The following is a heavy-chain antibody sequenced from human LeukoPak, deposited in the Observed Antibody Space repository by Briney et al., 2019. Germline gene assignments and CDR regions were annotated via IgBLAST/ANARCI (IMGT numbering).Heavy chain of an antibody. CDR1: GFTFGHYA. CDR3: ARGGDFGVPAPLGIDAFDI. D-gene: IGHD2-2*01. CDR2: IRSQAYGGTI. Sequence: PGGSLRLSCTGSGFTFGHYALAWVRQAPGKGLEWLGFIRSQAYGGTIEYAASVKGRFSISRDNSKSIADLQVNSLKTKDTAVYYCARGGDFGVPAPLGIDAFDIWGQGTMVTVSS. J-gene: IGHJ3*02. V-gene: IGHV3-49*04.